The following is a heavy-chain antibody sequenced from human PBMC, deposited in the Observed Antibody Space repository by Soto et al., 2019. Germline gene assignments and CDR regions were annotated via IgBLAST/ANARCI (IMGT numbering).Heavy chain of an antibody. J-gene: IGHJ4*02. CDR1: GLTINTYS. Sequence: EVQLEESGGGLVKPGGSLRLSCVASGLTINTYSMMWVRQAPGKGLEWVSSISSSSSYIYYADSVKGRFTISRDNAKNSLYLQMNRLRAEDTAVYYCARDLYSYASSGFDYWGQGTLVTVSS. CDR3: ARDLYSYASSGFDY. CDR2: ISSSSSYI. D-gene: IGHD3-22*01. V-gene: IGHV3-21*01.